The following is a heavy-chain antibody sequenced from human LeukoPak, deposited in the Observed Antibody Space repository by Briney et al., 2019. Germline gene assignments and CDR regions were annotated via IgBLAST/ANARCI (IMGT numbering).Heavy chain of an antibody. CDR1: GFTFSNYA. CDR3: AKGTPIDLTAMTPIWPPDWYFDL. Sequence: PGGSLRLSCATSGFTFSNYAVSWVRQAPGKGLEWVSSISGSGGTTYYADSVKGRFTISRDNSKNSLYLQMNSLRTEDTALYYCAKGTPIDLTAMTPIWPPDWYFDLWGRGTLVTVSS. V-gene: IGHV3-23*01. J-gene: IGHJ2*01. CDR2: ISGSGGTT. D-gene: IGHD5-18*01.